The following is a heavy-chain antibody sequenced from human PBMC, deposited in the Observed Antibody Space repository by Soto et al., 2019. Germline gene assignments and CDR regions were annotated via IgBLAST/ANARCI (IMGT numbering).Heavy chain of an antibody. V-gene: IGHV4-30-4*01. J-gene: IGHJ4*02. CDR1: GGSISSGDYY. CDR3: ARDYDSSGYYYQY. Sequence: SETLSLTCTVSGGSISSGDYYWSWIRQPPGKGLEWIGYIYYSGSTYYNPSLKSRVTISVDTSKNQFSLKLSSVTAADTAVYYCARDYDSSGYYYQYWGQGTLVTVSS. CDR2: IYYSGST. D-gene: IGHD3-22*01.